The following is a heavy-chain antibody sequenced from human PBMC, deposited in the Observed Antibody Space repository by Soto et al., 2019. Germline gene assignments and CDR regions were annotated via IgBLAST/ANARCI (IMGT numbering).Heavy chain of an antibody. CDR3: ARGLGSSSSYNWFDP. CDR1: GGSFSGYY. V-gene: IGHV4-34*01. D-gene: IGHD6-13*01. J-gene: IGHJ5*02. Sequence: SETLSLTCAVYGGSFSGYYWSWIRQPPGKGLEWVGEINHSGSTNYNPCLKSRGTISVETTKKQFSLKLSSVTAADTAVYYCARGLGSSSSYNWFDPWGQGTLVTVSS. CDR2: INHSGST.